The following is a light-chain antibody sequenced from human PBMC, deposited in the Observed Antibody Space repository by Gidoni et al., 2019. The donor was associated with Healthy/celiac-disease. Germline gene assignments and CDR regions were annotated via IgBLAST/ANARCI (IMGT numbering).Light chain of an antibody. CDR1: QRVSSNY. CDR3: QQYGSPPLT. CDR2: GAS. Sequence: EHVLTQSPGTLSSSPGERATLSCSASQRVSSNYLAWYQQRPGQAPMLLIGGASSRATGTPDLFSGSSSVTYFTLTSSRLEPEYSAVYYWQQYGSPPLTFGGGTKVEIK. V-gene: IGKV3-20*01. J-gene: IGKJ4*01.